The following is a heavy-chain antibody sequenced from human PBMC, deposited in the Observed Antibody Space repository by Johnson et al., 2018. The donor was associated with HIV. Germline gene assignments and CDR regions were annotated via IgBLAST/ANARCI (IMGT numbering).Heavy chain of an antibody. Sequence: QVQLVESGGGVAQPGGSLRLSCSASAFTFSSYGMHGVRQAPGKCLEWLAIILYAGSNKYYADSVKGRFTISRDASKSTAYLQMNSLKTEDTAMYYCTSGGWNGGTNIWGHGTLVTVSA. CDR1: AFTFSSYG. J-gene: IGHJ3*02. D-gene: IGHD1-1*01. CDR2: ILYAGSNK. CDR3: TSGGWNGGTNI. V-gene: IGHV3-30*03.